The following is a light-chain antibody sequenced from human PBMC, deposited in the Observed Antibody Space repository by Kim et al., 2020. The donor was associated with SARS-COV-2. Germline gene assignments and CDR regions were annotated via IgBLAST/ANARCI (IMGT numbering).Light chain of an antibody. CDR1: QSVSGSN. V-gene: IGKV3-20*01. J-gene: IGKJ1*01. Sequence: SPGERATRPCRASQSVSGSNLAWYQQKPGQAPRLLIKEASSRATGIPDRFSGSGSGTDFTLTISRLEPGDIAVYYCHQYGASPWTFGQGTKVEIK. CDR3: HQYGASPWT. CDR2: EAS.